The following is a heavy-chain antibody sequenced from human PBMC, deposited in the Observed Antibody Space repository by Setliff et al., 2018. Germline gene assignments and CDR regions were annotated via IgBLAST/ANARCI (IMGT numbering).Heavy chain of an antibody. CDR1: GDSIINYY. Sequence: SETLSLTCTVSGDSIINYYWSWIRQPPGKGLEWIENIYSSGTTNYNPSLKTRVTISVDTSKNQISLKLSSVTAADTAVYYCARARYCSGGRCYWTWLDSWAQGTLVTVSS. V-gene: IGHV4-59*01. D-gene: IGHD2-15*01. CDR3: ARARYCSGGRCYWTWLDS. J-gene: IGHJ5*01. CDR2: IYSSGTT.